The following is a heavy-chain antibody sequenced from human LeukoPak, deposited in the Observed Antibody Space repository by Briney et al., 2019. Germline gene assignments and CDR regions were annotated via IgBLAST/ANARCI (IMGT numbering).Heavy chain of an antibody. CDR3: ARDVTGNWGDWHFDL. CDR1: GFAVSSNY. V-gene: IGHV3-53*01. D-gene: IGHD7-27*01. Sequence: GGSLRLSGAASGFAVSSNYVSWVRQAPGKGLEWVSIIYTAGRTYYADSVKGRFTISRDDSQNTVYLQMSSLRADDTAIYFCARDVTGNWGDWHFDLWGRGTLVTVAS. J-gene: IGHJ2*01. CDR2: IYTAGRT.